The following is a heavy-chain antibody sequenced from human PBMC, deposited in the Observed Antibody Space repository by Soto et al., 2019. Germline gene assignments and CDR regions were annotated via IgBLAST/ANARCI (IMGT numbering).Heavy chain of an antibody. J-gene: IGHJ3*02. CDR2: ISSDGSND. D-gene: IGHD3-10*01. V-gene: IGHV3-30*18. CDR3: AKGLTYGFDGLDI. CDR1: GFSFGSYD. Sequence: QPGGSLRLSCAASGFSFGSYDMHWVRQAPGKGLEWVAVISSDGSNDYYEESVKGRFSISRDNYKDTVFLQMNSLRGDDTALYFCAKGLTYGFDGLDIWGQGTMVTVSS.